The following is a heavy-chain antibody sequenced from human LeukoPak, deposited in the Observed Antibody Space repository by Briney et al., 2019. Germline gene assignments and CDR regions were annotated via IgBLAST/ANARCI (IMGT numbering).Heavy chain of an antibody. D-gene: IGHD6-13*01. CDR1: GFSFDDYT. CDR3: AKDLGKVIAAAGTSGFET. J-gene: IGHJ2*01. CDR2: INYDGGST. Sequence: GGSLRLSCAASGFSFDDYTMHLLRQPPGKGLEWVSLINYDGGSTYYAGPVKGRFTISRDTSKNSLYLQMHSLRSEDTAFYYCAKDLGKVIAAAGTSGFETWGRGTLVTVSS. V-gene: IGHV3-43*01.